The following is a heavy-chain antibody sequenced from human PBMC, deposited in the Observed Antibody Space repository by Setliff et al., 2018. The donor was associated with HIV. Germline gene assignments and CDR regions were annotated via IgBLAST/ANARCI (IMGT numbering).Heavy chain of an antibody. CDR2: IYYIGTT. CDR1: GGSISRFY. D-gene: IGHD6-13*01. J-gene: IGHJ5*02. Sequence: SETLSLTCTVSGGSISRFYWSWIRQPPGKGLEWIGHIYYIGTTNYNRSLKSRVTISLDTSKNQFSLRLTSATAADTAVYYCAREGGTGRSSWYGAYWYDPWGQGTLVTVSS. V-gene: IGHV4-59*12. CDR3: AREGGTGRSSWYGAYWYDP.